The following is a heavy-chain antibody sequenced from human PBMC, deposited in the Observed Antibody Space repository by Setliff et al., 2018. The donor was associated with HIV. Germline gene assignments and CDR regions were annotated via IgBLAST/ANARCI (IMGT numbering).Heavy chain of an antibody. D-gene: IGHD3-10*01. CDR1: GGSVSNTTYY. J-gene: IGHJ3*02. Sequence: NPSETLSLTCTVSGGSVSNTTYYWGWIRQPPGKGLEWIGNIYYTGSTYYNPSLKSRVTVSVDTSKNQFSLKLTSVTVADTAVFYCARAGIKEDAFDIWGQGTMVTVSS. V-gene: IGHV4-39*02. CDR2: IYYTGST. CDR3: ARAGIKEDAFDI.